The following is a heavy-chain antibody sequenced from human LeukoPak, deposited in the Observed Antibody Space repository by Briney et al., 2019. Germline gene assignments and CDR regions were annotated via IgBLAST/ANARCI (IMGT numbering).Heavy chain of an antibody. CDR1: GGSISSSSYY. D-gene: IGHD3-10*01. J-gene: IGHJ4*02. CDR3: ARGGRRDVSSGSYYKIRGYFDY. V-gene: IGHV4-39*01. CDR2: IYYSGST. Sequence: PSETLSLTCTVSGGSISSSSYYWGWIRQPPGKGLEWIGSIYYSGSTYYNPSLKSRVTISVDTSKNQFSLKLSSVTAADTAVYYCARGGRRDVSSGSYYKIRGYFDYWGQGTLVTVSS.